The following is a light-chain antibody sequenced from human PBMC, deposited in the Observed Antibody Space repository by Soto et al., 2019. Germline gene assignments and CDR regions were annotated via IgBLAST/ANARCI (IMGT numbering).Light chain of an antibody. Sequence: QSALTQPASVSGSPGQSITISCTGTSSDVGTYNLVSWYQHHPGKAPKLMIYDVSNRPSGVSNRFSGSKSGNTASLTISGLRAEDEADYYCNSYTSNNTYVFGTGTKVTVL. CDR3: NSYTSNNTYV. CDR1: SSDVGTYNL. V-gene: IGLV2-14*02. CDR2: DVS. J-gene: IGLJ1*01.